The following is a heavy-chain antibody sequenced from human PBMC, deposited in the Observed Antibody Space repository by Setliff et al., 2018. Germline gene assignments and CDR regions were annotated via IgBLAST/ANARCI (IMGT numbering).Heavy chain of an antibody. CDR3: ARGSYFGSSGYSPNYFDY. J-gene: IGHJ4*02. Sequence: TSETLSLTCTVSGGSISSYYWSWIRQPPCKGLEWIGYIYTSGSTNYNPSLKSRVTISLEMSKNQFSLKLSSVTAADTAVYYCARGSYFGSSGYSPNYFDYWGQGTLVTVSS. V-gene: IGHV4-4*08. CDR1: GGSISSYY. D-gene: IGHD3-22*01. CDR2: IYTSGST.